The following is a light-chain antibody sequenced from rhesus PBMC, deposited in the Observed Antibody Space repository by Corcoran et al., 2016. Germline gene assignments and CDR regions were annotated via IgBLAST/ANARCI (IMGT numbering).Light chain of an antibody. CDR3: QVWDISGDM. V-gene: IGLV3-44*01. CDR1: NIGIEA. CDR2: SDS. Sequence: SYGLTQSPSVSVSPGQTDGITCGGDNIGIEAVHWYQHKPPQAPVLVVYSDSERPSGIPERFSGSKSGNTATLIISGVEAGDEADYYCQVWDISGDMFGSGTKLTVL. J-gene: IGLJ6*01.